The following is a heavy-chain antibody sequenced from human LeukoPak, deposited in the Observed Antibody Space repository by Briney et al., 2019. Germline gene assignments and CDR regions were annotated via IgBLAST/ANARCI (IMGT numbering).Heavy chain of an antibody. CDR3: EAARFYDFWSGYDEAFDI. Sequence: SETLSLTCTVSGGSISSSSYYWVWIRQPPGKGLEWIGSIYDSGSTYYNPSLKSRVTISVDTSKNQFSLKLSSVTAADTAVYYCEAARFYDFWSGYDEAFDIWGQGTMVTVS. J-gene: IGHJ3*02. CDR1: GGSISSSSYY. D-gene: IGHD3-3*01. CDR2: IYDSGST. V-gene: IGHV4-39*01.